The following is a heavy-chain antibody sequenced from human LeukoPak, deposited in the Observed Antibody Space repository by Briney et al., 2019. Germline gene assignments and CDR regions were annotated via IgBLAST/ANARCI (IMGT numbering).Heavy chain of an antibody. CDR1: GYTFTGYY. CDR2: INPNSGGT. CDR3: ARLGVVPAPNFDY. Sequence: ASVKVFCEASGYTFTGYYMHWVRQAPGQGHEWMGWINPNSGGTNYAQKFQGRVTMTRDTSISTAYMELSRLRSDDTAVYYCARLGVVPAPNFDYWGQGTLVTVSS. D-gene: IGHD2-2*01. J-gene: IGHJ4*02. V-gene: IGHV1-2*02.